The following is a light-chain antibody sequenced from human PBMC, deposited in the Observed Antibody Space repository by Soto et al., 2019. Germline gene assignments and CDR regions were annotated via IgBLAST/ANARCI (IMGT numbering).Light chain of an antibody. CDR1: QSVSSNY. Sequence: ETVLTQSPGTLSLSPGERATLSCRASQSVSSNYLAWYPHKPGQAPRLLMYGASTKGTGIPDRFSGSGSGTHFNLTICRLETEDFAVYYWQQFGRSPPSWTFGQGTKVEIK. CDR3: QQFGRSPPSWT. CDR2: GAS. V-gene: IGKV3-20*01. J-gene: IGKJ1*01.